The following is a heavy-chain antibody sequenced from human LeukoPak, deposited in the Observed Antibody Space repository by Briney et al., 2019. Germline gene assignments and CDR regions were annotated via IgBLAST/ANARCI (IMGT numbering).Heavy chain of an antibody. J-gene: IGHJ5*02. D-gene: IGHD2-21*02. Sequence: SETLSLTCTVSGGSISGSTYYWAWFRQPPGKGLEWIGSLYHTGSTYYSPSLKSRVSLFLDTSKSQFSLKVTSVTAADTAVYYRARRSGDWAVNWFDPWGQGTLVSVSS. CDR2: LYHTGST. CDR1: GGSISGSTYY. CDR3: ARRSGDWAVNWFDP. V-gene: IGHV4-39*01.